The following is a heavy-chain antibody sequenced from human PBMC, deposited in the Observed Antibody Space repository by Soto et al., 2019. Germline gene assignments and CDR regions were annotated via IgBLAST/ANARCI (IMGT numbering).Heavy chain of an antibody. J-gene: IGHJ4*02. D-gene: IGHD4-4*01. CDR1: GFTFSDYY. CDR3: ALAGYDSNYFAVTPLSAGHF. Sequence: QVQLVVSGGGLVKPGGSLRISCAASGFTFSDYYISWIRQAPGKGLEWVSYISSSGSIIYYADSVKGLFTISRDNAKNSLYLQRNSLRAEDTAVYYCALAGYDSNYFAVTPLSAGHFWGQGTLVTVSS. V-gene: IGHV3-11*01. CDR2: ISSSGSII.